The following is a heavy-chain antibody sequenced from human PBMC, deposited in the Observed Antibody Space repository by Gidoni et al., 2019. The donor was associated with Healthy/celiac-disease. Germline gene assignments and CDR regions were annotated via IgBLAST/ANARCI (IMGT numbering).Heavy chain of an antibody. CDR2: IKQDGSEK. Sequence: EVQLVESGGGLVQPGGSLRLSCAASGFTFSSYWLSWVRQAPGKGLAWVANIKQDGSEKYYVDSVKGRFTISRDNAKNSLYLQMNSLRAEDTAVYYCARRLGGSSWHNWGQGTLVTVSS. V-gene: IGHV3-7*03. CDR1: GFTFSSYW. J-gene: IGHJ4*02. CDR3: ARRLGGSSWHN. D-gene: IGHD6-13*01.